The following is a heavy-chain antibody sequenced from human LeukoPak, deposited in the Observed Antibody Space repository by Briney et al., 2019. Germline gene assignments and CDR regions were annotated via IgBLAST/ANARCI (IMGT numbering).Heavy chain of an antibody. CDR2: IYTSGST. V-gene: IGHV4-4*07. CDR3: AREVTTAPYYYYYMDV. Sequence: SETLSLTCTVSGGSISSYYWSWIRQPAGKGLEWIGRIYTSGSTNYNPSLKSRVTTSVDTSKNQFSLKLSSVTAADTAVYYCAREVTTAPYYYYYMDVWGKGTTVTVSS. CDR1: GGSISSYY. D-gene: IGHD4-11*01. J-gene: IGHJ6*03.